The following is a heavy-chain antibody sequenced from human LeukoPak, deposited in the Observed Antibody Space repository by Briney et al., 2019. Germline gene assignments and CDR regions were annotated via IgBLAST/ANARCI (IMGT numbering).Heavy chain of an antibody. Sequence: GGSLRLSCAASGFTFSSYTMNWVRQAPGKGLEWVSSISSSSSYIYYADSVKGRLTISRDNAKNSLYLQMNSLRAEDTAVYYCARDPTPRYCSGGSCYTHYSMDVWAKGPRSPSP. V-gene: IGHV3-21*01. J-gene: IGHJ6*02. D-gene: IGHD2-15*01. CDR2: ISSSSSYI. CDR3: ARDPTPRYCSGGSCYTHYSMDV. CDR1: GFTFSSYT.